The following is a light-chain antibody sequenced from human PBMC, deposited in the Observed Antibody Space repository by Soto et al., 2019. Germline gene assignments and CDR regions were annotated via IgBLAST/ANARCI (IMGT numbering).Light chain of an antibody. CDR3: ETWDTNTRV. CDR2: LEGSGNY. Sequence: QPVLTQSSSASASLGSSVKLTCTLNSGHSSYIIAWHQQQPGKAPRYLMKLEGSGNYNKGSGVPDRFSGSSSGADRYLTISNLQFEDEADYYCETWDTNTRVFGGGTKLTVL. J-gene: IGLJ2*01. V-gene: IGLV4-60*02. CDR1: SGHSSYI.